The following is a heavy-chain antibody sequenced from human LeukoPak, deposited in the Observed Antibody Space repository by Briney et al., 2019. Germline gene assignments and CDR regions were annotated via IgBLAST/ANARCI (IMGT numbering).Heavy chain of an antibody. J-gene: IGHJ6*03. D-gene: IGHD1-26*01. Sequence: PSETLSLTCTISDYSISSAYYWGWIRQPPGKGLEWIGNIYHSGSTYNNPSLKSRVTISVDTSKNQFSLKLSSVTAADTAMYYCARFKTSGTYYMDVWGKGTTVTVSS. CDR2: IYHSGST. V-gene: IGHV4-38-2*02. CDR3: ARFKTSGTYYMDV. CDR1: DYSISSAYY.